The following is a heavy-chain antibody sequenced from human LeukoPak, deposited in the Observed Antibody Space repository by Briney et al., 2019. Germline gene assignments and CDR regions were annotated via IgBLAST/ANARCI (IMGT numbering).Heavy chain of an antibody. D-gene: IGHD6-13*01. V-gene: IGHV4-4*07. CDR2: IFSSGST. CDR1: GVSVSSYY. Sequence: SETLSLTCTVSGVSVSSYYWSWIRQPAGKGLEWIGRIFSSGSTNYNRSLKSRVTMSVDTSKNQFSLKLSSVTAADTAVYYCARWGFYSSSLDYWGQGTLVTVSS. J-gene: IGHJ4*02. CDR3: ARWGFYSSSLDY.